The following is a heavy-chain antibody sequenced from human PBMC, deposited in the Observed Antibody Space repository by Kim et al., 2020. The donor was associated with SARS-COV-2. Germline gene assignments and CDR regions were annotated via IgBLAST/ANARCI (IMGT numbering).Heavy chain of an antibody. D-gene: IGHD3-22*01. V-gene: IGHV4-39*01. CDR1: GGSISSSSYY. CDR2: IYYSGST. Sequence: SETLSLTCTVSGGSISSSSYYWGWIRQPPGKGLEWIGSIYYSGSTYYNPSLKSRVTISVDTSKNQFSLKLSSVTAADTAVYYCARHGGWLLQLGYFQHWGQGTLVTVSS. CDR3: ARHGGWLLQLGYFQH. J-gene: IGHJ1*01.